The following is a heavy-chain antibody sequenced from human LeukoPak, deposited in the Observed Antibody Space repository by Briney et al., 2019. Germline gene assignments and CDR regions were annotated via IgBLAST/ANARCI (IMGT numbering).Heavy chain of an antibody. CDR2: IYYSGST. D-gene: IGHD4-11*01. CDR3: ARVVTVTTGYYYYYMDV. V-gene: IGHV4-59*01. J-gene: IGHJ6*03. Sequence: SETLSLTCAVYGGSISSYYWSWIRQPPGKGLGWIGYIYYSGSTNYNPSLKSRVTISVDTSKNQSSLKLSSVTAADTAVYYCARVVTVTTGYYYYYMDVWGKGTTVTVSS. CDR1: GGSISSYY.